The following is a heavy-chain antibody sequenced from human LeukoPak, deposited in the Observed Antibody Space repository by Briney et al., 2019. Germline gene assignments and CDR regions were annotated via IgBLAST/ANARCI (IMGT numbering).Heavy chain of an antibody. Sequence: ASVKVSCKASGYTFTGYYMHWVRQAPGQGLEWMGWINPNSGGTNYALKFQGRVTMTRDTSISTAYMELSRLRSDDTAVYYCAREGSSGGGGYWGQGTLVTVSS. V-gene: IGHV1-2*02. D-gene: IGHD6-19*01. CDR1: GYTFTGYY. CDR3: AREGSSGGGGY. CDR2: INPNSGGT. J-gene: IGHJ4*02.